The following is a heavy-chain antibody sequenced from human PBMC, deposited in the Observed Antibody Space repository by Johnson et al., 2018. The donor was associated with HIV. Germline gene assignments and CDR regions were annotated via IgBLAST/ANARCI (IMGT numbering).Heavy chain of an antibody. CDR2: ISGSGGST. V-gene: IGHV3-23*04. D-gene: IGHD6-13*01. Sequence: MLLVESGGGLVQPGGSLRLSCAASGFTFSSYAMSWVRQAPGKGLEWVSAISGSGGSTYYADSVKGRFTISRDNAKNSLYLQMNSLRAEDTAVYYCASLIAAAGDDAFDIWGQGTMVTVSS. J-gene: IGHJ3*02. CDR3: ASLIAAAGDDAFDI. CDR1: GFTFSSYA.